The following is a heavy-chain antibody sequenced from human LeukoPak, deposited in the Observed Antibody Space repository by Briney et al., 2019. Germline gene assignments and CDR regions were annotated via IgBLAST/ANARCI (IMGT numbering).Heavy chain of an antibody. D-gene: IGHD2-15*01. J-gene: IGHJ4*02. Sequence: GGSLRLSCAASGFSFSSYAMTWVRQAPGKGLEWVSTISGSGGSTYYADSVKGRFTISRDNSKNTLYLQMNSLGAEDTAVYHCAKDRICSGGSCYFDYWGQGTLVTVSS. CDR1: GFSFSSYA. CDR2: ISGSGGST. V-gene: IGHV3-23*01. CDR3: AKDRICSGGSCYFDY.